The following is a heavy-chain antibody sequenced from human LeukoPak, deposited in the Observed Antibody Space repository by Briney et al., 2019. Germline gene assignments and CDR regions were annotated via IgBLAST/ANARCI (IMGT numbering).Heavy chain of an antibody. V-gene: IGHV3-23*01. D-gene: IGHD3-10*01. CDR3: AKGAYFSGSCGFAFDY. CDR1: GLTFSSYP. J-gene: IGHJ4*02. CDR2: ISGGGGST. Sequence: GGSLRLSCATSGLTFSSYPMTWVRQAPGKGLEWVSAISGGGGSTHYADSVKGRFTISRDNSKNTLYLQMNSLRAEDTAVYFCAKGAYFSGSCGFAFDYWGQGTLVTVSS.